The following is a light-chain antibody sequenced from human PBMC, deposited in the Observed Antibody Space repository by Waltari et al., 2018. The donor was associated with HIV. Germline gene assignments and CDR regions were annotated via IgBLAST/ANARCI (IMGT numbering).Light chain of an antibody. Sequence: SVLTQPPSVSGAPGQSVSLPCSGNASNIGAGFEVHWYRQSPGTAPKLVIFGDTVRPSGITDRFSGSRSLNSVSLDISGLRAEDAGDYYCQSYDISLTGLWVFGGGTKLTVL. CDR1: ASNIGAGFE. CDR3: QSYDISLTGLWV. V-gene: IGLV1-40*01. J-gene: IGLJ3*02. CDR2: GDT.